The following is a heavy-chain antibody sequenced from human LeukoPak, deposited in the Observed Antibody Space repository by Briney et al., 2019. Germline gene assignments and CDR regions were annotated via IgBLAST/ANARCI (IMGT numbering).Heavy chain of an antibody. Sequence: SETLSLTCIVSGGSITSSSYFWGWIRQAPGKGLEWIGSIHYRGTTYCNSSLKSRVTISVDMSQNQFSLELDSVTAADTAVYYCARQVRGSYYPDYWGQGTLVTVSS. CDR2: IHYRGTT. D-gene: IGHD1-26*01. V-gene: IGHV4-39*01. J-gene: IGHJ4*02. CDR1: GGSITSSSYF. CDR3: ARQVRGSYYPDY.